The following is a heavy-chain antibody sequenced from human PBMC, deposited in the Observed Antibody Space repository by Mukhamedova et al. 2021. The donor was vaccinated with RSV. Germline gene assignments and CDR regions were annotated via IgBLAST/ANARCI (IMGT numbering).Heavy chain of an antibody. CDR2: INHSGST. V-gene: IGHV4-34*01. Sequence: EYMGEINHSGSTNYNPSLKSRVTISGDTSKNQFSLKLSSVTAADTAVYYCARLYYYDLAFDIWGQGTMVTVSS. CDR3: ARLYYYDLAFDI. J-gene: IGHJ3*02. D-gene: IGHD3-22*01.